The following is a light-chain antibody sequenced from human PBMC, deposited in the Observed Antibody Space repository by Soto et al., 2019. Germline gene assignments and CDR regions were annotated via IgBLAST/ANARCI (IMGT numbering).Light chain of an antibody. J-gene: IGKJ4*01. CDR3: QQYGSSLGVT. CDR1: QTVSSK. Sequence: EIVLTQSPATLSSSAAERATLSCMASQTVSSKLAWYQHKPGQAPRLLIYDTSNRATGIPARFSGSGSGTDFTLTISRLEPEDFAVYYCQQYGSSLGVTFGGGTKVDNK. V-gene: IGKV3-20*01. CDR2: DTS.